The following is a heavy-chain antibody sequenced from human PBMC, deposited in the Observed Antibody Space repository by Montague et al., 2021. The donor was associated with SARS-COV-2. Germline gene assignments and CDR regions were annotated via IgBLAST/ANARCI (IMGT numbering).Heavy chain of an antibody. CDR1: GFTFSSYG. J-gene: IGHJ3*01. D-gene: IGHD3-22*01. Sequence: SLGLSCAASGFTFSSYGMNWVRQAPGKGLEWVSAISTTGANTYYAGSVKGRFTISRDNSKNTLYLQLNSLRDEDTAVYYCAKEGVVVGADGFDYWGQGTMVIASS. V-gene: IGHV3-23*01. CDR3: AKEGVVVGADGFDY. CDR2: ISTTGANT.